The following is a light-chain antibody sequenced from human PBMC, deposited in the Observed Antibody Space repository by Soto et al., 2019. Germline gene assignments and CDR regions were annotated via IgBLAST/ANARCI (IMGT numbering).Light chain of an antibody. Sequence: QAVVTQPPSMSGAPGQKLSISCTGNTSNIGAGYDVHWYQQFPGTAPKLLIFASINRPSGVPGRFAGFKSGTSASLAISGLQAEDEADYYCQSYDSSLSGWVFGGGTKVTVL. CDR2: ASI. V-gene: IGLV1-40*01. J-gene: IGLJ3*02. CDR1: TSNIGAGYD. CDR3: QSYDSSLSGWV.